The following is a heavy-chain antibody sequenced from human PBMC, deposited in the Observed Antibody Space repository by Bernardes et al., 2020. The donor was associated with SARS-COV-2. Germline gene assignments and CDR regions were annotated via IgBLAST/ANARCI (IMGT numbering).Heavy chain of an antibody. J-gene: IGHJ4*02. D-gene: IGHD3-10*01. V-gene: IGHV3-23*01. CDR3: TKEGGLCVGESFCYSDY. Sequence: GRCLSLSGAVSGFTLSRHAMNWVGPAPGKGLELVSVIRISGSRTFYADSVEGRLSISRDNSKNMLYLQMNSLRAEDTAVYYCTKEGGLCVGESFCYSDYWGQGALVTVSS. CDR1: GFTLSRHA. CDR2: IRISGSRT.